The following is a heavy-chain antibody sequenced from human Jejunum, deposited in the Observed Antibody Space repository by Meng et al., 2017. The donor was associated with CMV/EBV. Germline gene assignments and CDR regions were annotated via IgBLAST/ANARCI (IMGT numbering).Heavy chain of an antibody. CDR2: INPNSGSI. V-gene: IGHV1-2*02. Sequence: SATEGKTPGAPVTVSCKASGFTFGGNYLHWVGQPPGQGLEYMGWINPNSGSIKYVEKFQGRVTLTRETSNNPAYMELTSLISDDTAVYYCARDRDGYNTFDYWGQGTLVTVSS. CDR3: ARDRDGYNTFDY. CDR1: GFTFGGNY. J-gene: IGHJ4*02. D-gene: IGHD5-24*01.